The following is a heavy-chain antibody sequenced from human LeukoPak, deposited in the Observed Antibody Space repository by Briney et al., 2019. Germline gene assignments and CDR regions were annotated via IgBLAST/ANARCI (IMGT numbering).Heavy chain of an antibody. CDR3: ASHSMVRS. V-gene: IGHV3-74*01. Sequence: GGSLSLSCATSGFTFSTSWMHWVRQAPGKGLVWVSRINSDGSSTSYADSVKGRFTISRDNAKNTLYLQMNSLGAEDTAVYYCASHSMVRSWGQGTLVTVSS. D-gene: IGHD3-10*01. CDR2: INSDGSST. CDR1: GFTFSTSW. J-gene: IGHJ5*02.